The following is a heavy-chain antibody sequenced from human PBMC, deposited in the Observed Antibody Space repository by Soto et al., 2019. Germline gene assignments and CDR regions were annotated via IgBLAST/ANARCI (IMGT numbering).Heavy chain of an antibody. Sequence: GGSLRLSCAASGFTFSSYWMHWVRQAPGKGLVWVSRINSDGSTTDYADSVEGRFTTSRDNAKNTLYLQMGSLRAEDTAVYYCVRALGVEGQNYWGQGTLVTVSS. CDR1: GFTFSSYW. J-gene: IGHJ4*02. CDR3: VRALGVEGQNY. CDR2: INSDGSTT. D-gene: IGHD3-10*01. V-gene: IGHV3-74*01.